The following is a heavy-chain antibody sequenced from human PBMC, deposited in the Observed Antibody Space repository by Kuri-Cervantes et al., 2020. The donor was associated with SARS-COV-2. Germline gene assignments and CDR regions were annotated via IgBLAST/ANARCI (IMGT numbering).Heavy chain of an antibody. CDR2: IYYSGST. V-gene: IGHV4-39*01. CDR1: GGSISSSSYY. CDR3: ARWGVYYFDY. D-gene: IGHD3-16*01. J-gene: IGHJ4*02. Sequence: GSLRLSCTVSGGSISSSSYYWGWIRQPPGKGLEWIGSIYYSGSTYYNPSLKSRVTISVDTSKNQFSLKLSSVTAADTAVYYCARWGVYYFDYWGQGTLVTVSS.